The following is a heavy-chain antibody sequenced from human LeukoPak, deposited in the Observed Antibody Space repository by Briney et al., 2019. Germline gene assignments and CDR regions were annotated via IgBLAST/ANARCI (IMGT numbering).Heavy chain of an antibody. Sequence: QPGRSLRLSCAASGFTFSSYWMHWVRQAPGKGLVWVSCINSDGSSTRYADSVKGRFTISRDNAKNTLYLQMNSLRGEDTAVYYCARDKSNGMDVWGQGTTVTVS. V-gene: IGHV3-74*01. CDR1: GFTFSSYW. CDR2: INSDGSST. J-gene: IGHJ6*02. CDR3: ARDKSNGMDV.